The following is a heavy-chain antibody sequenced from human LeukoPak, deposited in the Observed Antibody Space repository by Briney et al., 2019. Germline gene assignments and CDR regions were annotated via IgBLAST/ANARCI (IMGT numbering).Heavy chain of an antibody. J-gene: IGHJ3*02. CDR3: AKDMRPFYSSEGDAFDI. CDR2: INTDGSST. V-gene: IGHV3-74*01. Sequence: PGGSLRLSCAASGFTFSSHWMQWVRQAPGKGQVWVSRINTDGSSTSYADSVKGRFTISRDNAKNSLYLQMNSLRAEDTALYYCAKDMRPFYSSEGDAFDIWGQGTMVTVSS. CDR1: GFTFSSHW. D-gene: IGHD6-19*01.